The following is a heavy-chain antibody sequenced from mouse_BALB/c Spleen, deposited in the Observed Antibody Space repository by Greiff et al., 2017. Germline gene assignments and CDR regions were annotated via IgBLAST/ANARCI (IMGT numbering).Heavy chain of an antibody. J-gene: IGHJ3*01. D-gene: IGHD2-14*01. V-gene: IGHV10-1*02. CDR3: VRPEGTRFAY. Sequence: EVQGVESGGGLVQPKGSLKLSCAASGFTFNTYAMNWVRQAPGKGLEWVARIRSKSNNYATYYADSVKDRFTISRDDSQSMLYLQMNNLKTEDTAMYYCVRPEGTRFAYWGQGTLVTVSA. CDR1: GFTFNTYA. CDR2: IRSKSNNYAT.